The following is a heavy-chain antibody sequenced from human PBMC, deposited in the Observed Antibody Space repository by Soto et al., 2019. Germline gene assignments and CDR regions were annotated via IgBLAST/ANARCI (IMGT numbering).Heavy chain of an antibody. CDR2: ISGSGGST. D-gene: IGHD2-15*01. CDR1: GFNFSIYA. V-gene: IGHV3-23*01. Sequence: GGSLRLSCAASGFNFSIYAMSWVRQAPGKGLEWVSGISGSGGSTYYADYVKGRFTISRDNSKNTLYLQMNSLRAEDSAVYYCAQLVSSPGGIYSWGQGTLVTVSS. J-gene: IGHJ4*02. CDR3: AQLVSSPGGIYS.